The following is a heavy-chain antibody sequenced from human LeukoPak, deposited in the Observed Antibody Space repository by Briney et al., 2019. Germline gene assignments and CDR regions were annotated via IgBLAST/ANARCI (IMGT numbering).Heavy chain of an antibody. Sequence: PGGSLRLCCAASGFIFSGHSMHLVRLAPGKGLVWTSGISNDGTTTNYADSVKGRFTISRHNAKNTLYLQMKSLRAEDTAVYYCARGWFGPDSWDQGTMVTVSS. D-gene: IGHD3-10*01. CDR1: GFIFSGHS. J-gene: IGHJ3*02. CDR3: ARGWFGPDS. V-gene: IGHV3-74*01. CDR2: ISNDGTTT.